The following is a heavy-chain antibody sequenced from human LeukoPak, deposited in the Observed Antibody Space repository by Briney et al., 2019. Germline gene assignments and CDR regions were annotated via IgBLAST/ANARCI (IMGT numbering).Heavy chain of an antibody. V-gene: IGHV1-8*01. CDR1: GYTFTSYD. D-gene: IGHD3-22*01. CDR3: ARGHGYYDSSGYYYGDAFDI. CDR2: MNPNSGNT. Sequence: ASVKVSCKASGYTFTSYDINWVRQATGQGLEWMGWMNPNSGNTGYAQKFQGRVTMTRNTSISTAYMELSSPRSEDTAVYYCARGHGYYDSSGYYYGDAFDIWGQGTMVTVSS. J-gene: IGHJ3*02.